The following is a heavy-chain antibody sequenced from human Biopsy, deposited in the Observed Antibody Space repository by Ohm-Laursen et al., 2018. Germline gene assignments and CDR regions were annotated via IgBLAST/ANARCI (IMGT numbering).Heavy chain of an antibody. Sequence: SQTLSLTCTVSDASASSGRYYWTWIRQPPRKPLEWIGYFYSSGTTRYNPSLESRLSISMDTSKNEVSLRLTSMTAADTAVYYCAGRPWPNAFDIWGQGTMVTVSS. J-gene: IGHJ3*02. CDR2: FYSSGTT. CDR1: DASASSGRYY. D-gene: IGHD5-12*01. V-gene: IGHV4-61*01. CDR3: AGRPWPNAFDI.